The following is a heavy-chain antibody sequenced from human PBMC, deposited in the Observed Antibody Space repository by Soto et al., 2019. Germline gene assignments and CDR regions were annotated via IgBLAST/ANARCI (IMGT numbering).Heavy chain of an antibody. CDR3: AKDPTAVAGVIDY. CDR2: ISGSGGST. Sequence: LRLSCAASGFTFSSYAMSWVRQAPEKGLEWVSAISGSGGSTYYADSVKGRFTISRDNSKNTLYLQMNSLRAEDTAVYYCAKDPTAVAGVIDYWGQGTLVTVSS. J-gene: IGHJ4*02. CDR1: GFTFSSYA. V-gene: IGHV3-23*01. D-gene: IGHD6-19*01.